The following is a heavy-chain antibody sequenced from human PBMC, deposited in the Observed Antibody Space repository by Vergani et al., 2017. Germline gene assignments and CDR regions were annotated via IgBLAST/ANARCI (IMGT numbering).Heavy chain of an antibody. CDR3: ARHTTYTDS. CDR2: IYPGDSDT. Sequence: EVQLVQSGAEVKKAGESLKISCKGSGYYFSTSWIGWVRQMPGKGLEWMGLIYPGDSDTRYSPSFQGQVTISADKSISTAFLQWDSLKASDTALYYCARHTTYTDSWGQGTLVTVSS. J-gene: IGHJ4*02. D-gene: IGHD1-1*01. V-gene: IGHV5-51*01. CDR1: GYYFSTSW.